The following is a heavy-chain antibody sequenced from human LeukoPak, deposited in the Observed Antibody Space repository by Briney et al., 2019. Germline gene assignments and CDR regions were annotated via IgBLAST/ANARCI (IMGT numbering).Heavy chain of an antibody. J-gene: IGHJ4*02. Sequence: SLRLSCAASGFTFDSYAMHWVRQAPGKGLEWLSIISWNSGYIGYADSVKGRFTISRDNAKKSLDLQMNSLRAEDTAFYYCAKVRGTYSSGYFFDYWGQGTLVTVSS. CDR2: ISWNSGYI. V-gene: IGHV3-9*01. D-gene: IGHD6-19*01. CDR3: AKVRGTYSSGYFFDY. CDR1: GFTFDSYA.